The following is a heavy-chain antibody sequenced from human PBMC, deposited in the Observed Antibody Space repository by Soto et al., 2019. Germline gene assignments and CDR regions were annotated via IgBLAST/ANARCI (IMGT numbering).Heavy chain of an antibody. J-gene: IGHJ4*02. CDR1: GGSISSSSYY. CDR3: ASRVRGGSRIDY. Sequence: QLQLQESGPGLVKPSETLSLTCTVSGGSISSSSYYWGWIRQPPGKGLEWIGSIYYSGSTYYNPSLKSRVTISVDTSKNQFSLKLSSVTAADTAVYYCASRVRGGSRIDYWGQGTLVTVSS. D-gene: IGHD2-15*01. V-gene: IGHV4-39*01. CDR2: IYYSGST.